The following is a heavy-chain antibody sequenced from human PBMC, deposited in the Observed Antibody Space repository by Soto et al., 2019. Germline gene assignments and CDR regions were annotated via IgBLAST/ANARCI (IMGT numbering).Heavy chain of an antibody. D-gene: IGHD3-3*01. CDR3: ARDQYYDFWSGYYSGHYYYGMDV. Sequence: QVQLVQSGAEVKKPGSSVKVSCKASGGTFSSYAISWVRQAPGQGLEWMGGIIPIVGTANYAQKFQGRVTITADKSTSTAYMELSSLRSEDTAVYYCARDQYYDFWSGYYSGHYYYGMDVWGQGTTVTVSS. CDR1: GGTFSSYA. CDR2: IIPIVGTA. V-gene: IGHV1-69*06. J-gene: IGHJ6*02.